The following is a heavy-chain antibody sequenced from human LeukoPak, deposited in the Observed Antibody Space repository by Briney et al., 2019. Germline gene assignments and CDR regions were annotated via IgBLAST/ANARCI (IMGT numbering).Heavy chain of an antibody. CDR1: VFTFSDFD. Sequence: GGSLRLSCAASVFTFSDFDILWVRQASGKGLEWLGRIRPKTETGATAYAASLMDRFTLSIDDYTKTANQQINSRKTEHTALYYCARRDCSSFKCYSFDYWGQGILVTVSS. CDR3: ARRDCSSFKCYSFDY. CDR2: IRPKTETGAT. V-gene: IGHV3-73*01. J-gene: IGHJ4*02. D-gene: IGHD2-2*01.